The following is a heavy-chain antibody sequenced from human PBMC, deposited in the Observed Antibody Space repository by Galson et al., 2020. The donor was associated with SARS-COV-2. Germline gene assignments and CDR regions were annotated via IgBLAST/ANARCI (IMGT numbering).Heavy chain of an antibody. CDR2: ISDSGYSF. D-gene: IGHD3-10*01. V-gene: IGHV3-30*04. J-gene: IGHJ5*02. CDR1: GFSFSDYP. CDR3: AKDHRAYHFASGSLDT. Sequence: GESLKISCAASGFSFSDYPMHWVRQAPGKGLELVALISDSGYSFYYADSVKGRFTISRDNSLDILYLQMNALIPEDTAVYFCAKDHRAYHFASGSLDTWGQGTVVTVSS.